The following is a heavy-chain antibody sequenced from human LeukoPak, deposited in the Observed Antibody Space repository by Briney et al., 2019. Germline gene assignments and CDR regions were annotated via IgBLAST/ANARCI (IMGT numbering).Heavy chain of an antibody. Sequence: GRSLRLSCAASGFTFSSYGLHWVRQAPGKGLEWVAVISYDGRNKYYADSVRGRFTISRDNFKNGLYLQMNSLRPEDTAIYYCAREGYTSSWLYYYYYMDVWGKGTTVTVSS. CDR1: GFTFSSYG. CDR3: AREGYTSSWLYYYYYMDV. J-gene: IGHJ6*03. V-gene: IGHV3-30*04. D-gene: IGHD6-13*01. CDR2: ISYDGRNK.